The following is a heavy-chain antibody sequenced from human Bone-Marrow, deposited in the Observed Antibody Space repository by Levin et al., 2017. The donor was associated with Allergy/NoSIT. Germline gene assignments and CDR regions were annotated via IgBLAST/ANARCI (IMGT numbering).Heavy chain of an antibody. CDR3: ARAYGRDGDI. D-gene: IGHD5-24*01. CDR1: GFTFSYYS. J-gene: IGHJ3*02. Sequence: GESLKISCAASGFTFSYYSMNWVRQAPGKGLEWVSYISGSTTNTIYYADSVKGRFTISRDNAKNSLYLQMTSLRVEDTAVYYCARAYGRDGDIWGQGTMVTVSS. V-gene: IGHV3-48*04. CDR2: ISGSTTNTI.